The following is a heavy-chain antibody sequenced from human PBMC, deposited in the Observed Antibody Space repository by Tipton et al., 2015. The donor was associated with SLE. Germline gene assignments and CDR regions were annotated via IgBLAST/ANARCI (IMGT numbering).Heavy chain of an antibody. CDR1: GYTFGDYW. CDR2: IYPGDSGT. D-gene: IGHD1-26*01. Sequence: VQLVQSGAEVKKPGESLKISCKGSGYTFGDYWIAWVRQMPGKGLEWMGIIYPGDSGTRYSPSFRGQITLSADKSISTAYLQWSSLKASDTAMYYCATSYLGATYPDDWGQGTLITVSS. J-gene: IGHJ4*02. CDR3: ATSYLGATYPDD. V-gene: IGHV5-51*03.